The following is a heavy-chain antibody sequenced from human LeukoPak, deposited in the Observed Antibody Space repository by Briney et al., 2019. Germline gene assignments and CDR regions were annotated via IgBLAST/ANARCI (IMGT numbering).Heavy chain of an antibody. CDR1: VFPFSSYA. CDR2: ISYDGSNK. Sequence: GGSLRLSCAASVFPFSSYAMHWVRQAPGKVVERVAVISYDGSNKYYADSVKGRFTISRDNSKNTLYLQMNSLRAEDTAVYYCARDTRYSGSYHFDYWGQGTLVTVSS. V-gene: IGHV3-30-3*01. J-gene: IGHJ4*02. D-gene: IGHD1-26*01. CDR3: ARDTRYSGSYHFDY.